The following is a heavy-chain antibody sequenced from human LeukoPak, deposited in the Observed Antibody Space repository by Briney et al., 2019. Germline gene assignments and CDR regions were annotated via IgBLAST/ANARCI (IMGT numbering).Heavy chain of an antibody. CDR2: MNPNSGNT. D-gene: IGHD2-2*01. CDR1: GYTFTSYD. CDR3: ARDLLTYRSSTSPLNDY. Sequence: ASVKVSCKASGYTFTSYDINWVRQATGQGLEWMGWMNPNSGNTGYAQKFQGRVTMTRNTSISTAYMELSSLRSEDTAVYYCARDLLTYRSSTSPLNDYWGQGTLVTVSS. J-gene: IGHJ4*02. V-gene: IGHV1-8*01.